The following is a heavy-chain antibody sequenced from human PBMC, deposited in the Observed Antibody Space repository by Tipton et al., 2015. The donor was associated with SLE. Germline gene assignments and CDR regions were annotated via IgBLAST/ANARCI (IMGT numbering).Heavy chain of an antibody. V-gene: IGHV4-39*01. Sequence: LRLSCTVSGGSISSTTYYWGWIRQPPGKGLEWIGIIYYSGSSYCNPSLKSRVTISVDTSKNQFSLRLISVTAADTAVYYCARQNIVATRGAFDIWGQGTMVTVSS. J-gene: IGHJ3*02. CDR2: IYYSGSS. CDR1: GGSISSTTYY. CDR3: ARQNIVATRGAFDI. D-gene: IGHD5-12*01.